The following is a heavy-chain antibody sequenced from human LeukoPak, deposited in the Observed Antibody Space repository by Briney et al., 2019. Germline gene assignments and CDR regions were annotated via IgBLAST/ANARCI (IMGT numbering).Heavy chain of an antibody. Sequence: SETLSLTCTVSGDSISSSNCYWGWIRQPPGKGLEWIGSIYFSGGTYYNASLKSRVTISVHTSKNQFSLKLSSVTAADTAVYYCARQTGSGLFSLPGGQGTLVTVSS. J-gene: IGHJ4*02. CDR1: GDSISSSNCY. CDR3: ARQTGSGLFSLP. CDR2: IYFSGGT. V-gene: IGHV4-39*01. D-gene: IGHD3-10*01.